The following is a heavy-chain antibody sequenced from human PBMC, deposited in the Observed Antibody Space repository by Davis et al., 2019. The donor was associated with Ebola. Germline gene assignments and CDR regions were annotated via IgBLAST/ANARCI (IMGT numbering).Heavy chain of an antibody. CDR2: INSDGSAT. V-gene: IGHV3-74*01. D-gene: IGHD6-6*01. CDR3: ARDGSNSYFDY. CDR1: GFTFRSDW. Sequence: GESLKISCAASGFTFRSDWMHWVRQAPGKGLVWVSRINSDGSATSYAESVKGRFTVSRDNAKNTLYLQMNSLRAEDTAVYYCARDGSNSYFDYWGQGNLVTVSS. J-gene: IGHJ4*02.